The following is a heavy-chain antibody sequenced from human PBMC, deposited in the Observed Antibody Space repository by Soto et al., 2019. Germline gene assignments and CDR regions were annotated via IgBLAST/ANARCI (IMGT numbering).Heavy chain of an antibody. CDR1: GYTFTSYD. Sequence: ASVKVSFKASGYTFTSYDINWVRQATGQGLEWMGWMNPNSGNTGYAQKFQGRVTMTRNTSISTAYMELSSLRSEDTAVYYCARGLRLRGYDFWSGPPNYYGMDVWGQGTTVTVSS. CDR3: ARGLRLRGYDFWSGPPNYYGMDV. CDR2: MNPNSGNT. J-gene: IGHJ6*02. D-gene: IGHD3-3*01. V-gene: IGHV1-8*01.